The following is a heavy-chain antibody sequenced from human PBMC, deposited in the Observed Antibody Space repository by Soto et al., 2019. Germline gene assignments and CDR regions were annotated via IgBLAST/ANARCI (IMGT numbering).Heavy chain of an antibody. CDR3: ARRYYDSLAGGDAFDI. Sequence: QLQLQESGPGLVKPSETLSLTCTVSGGSISSSSYYWGWIRQPPGKGLEWIGSIYYSGSTYYNPSLKSRVTISVDTSKNQFSLKLSSVTAADTAVYYCARRYYDSLAGGDAFDIWGQGTMVTVSS. CDR2: IYYSGST. V-gene: IGHV4-39*01. CDR1: GGSISSSSYY. J-gene: IGHJ3*02. D-gene: IGHD3-22*01.